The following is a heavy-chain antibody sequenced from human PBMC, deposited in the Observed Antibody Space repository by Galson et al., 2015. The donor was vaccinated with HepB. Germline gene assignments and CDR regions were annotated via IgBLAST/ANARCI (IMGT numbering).Heavy chain of an antibody. CDR1: GGTFSSYA. D-gene: IGHD2-2*01. CDR3: ASYCSSTSCYGGNFDY. CDR2: IIPIFGTA. Sequence: SVKVSCKASGGTFSSYAISWVRQAPGQGLEWMGGIIPIFGTANYAQKFQGRVTITADESTSTAYMELSSLRSEDTAVYYCASYCSSTSCYGGNFDYWGQGTLVTVSS. J-gene: IGHJ4*02. V-gene: IGHV1-69*13.